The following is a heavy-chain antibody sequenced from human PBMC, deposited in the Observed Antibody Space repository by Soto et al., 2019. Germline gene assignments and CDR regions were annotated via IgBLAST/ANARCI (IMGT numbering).Heavy chain of an antibody. Sequence: ASVKVSCKASGYTFTSYGIHWVRQAPGQRLEWTGWINAGNGNTKYSDKFQGRVTITRDTSASTAYLELSSLRSGDTAVYYCARDPNDSSAYYHHYYYGMDAWGQGTTVTVS. CDR3: ARDPNDSSAYYHHYYYGMDA. CDR1: GYTFTSYG. CDR2: INAGNGNT. V-gene: IGHV1-3*01. J-gene: IGHJ6*02. D-gene: IGHD3-22*01.